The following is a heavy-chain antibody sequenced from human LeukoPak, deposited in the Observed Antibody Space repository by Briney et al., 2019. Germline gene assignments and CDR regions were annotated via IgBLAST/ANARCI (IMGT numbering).Heavy chain of an antibody. CDR3: TTDTAMVLDY. CDR1: GGSTSSYY. Sequence: MASETLSLTCTVSGGSTSSYYWSWVRQAPGKGLEWVGRIKSKTDGGTTDYAAPVKGRFTISRDDSKNTLYLQMNSLKTEDTAVYYCTTDTAMVLDYWGQGTLVTVSS. D-gene: IGHD5-18*01. J-gene: IGHJ4*02. CDR2: IKSKTDGGTT. V-gene: IGHV3-15*01.